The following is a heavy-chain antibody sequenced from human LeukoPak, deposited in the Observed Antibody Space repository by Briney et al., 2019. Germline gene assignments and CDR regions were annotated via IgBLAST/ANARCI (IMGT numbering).Heavy chain of an antibody. CDR2: INPNSGGT. CDR3: ARVRSLSGITASPLFDY. Sequence: ASVKVSCKASGYTFTGYYMHWVRQAPGQGLEWMGWINPNSGGTNYAQKFQGRVTMTSDTSISTAYMELSSLRSDDTAVYYCARVRSLSGITASPLFDYWGQGTLVAVSS. J-gene: IGHJ4*02. D-gene: IGHD2-21*02. CDR1: GYTFTGYY. V-gene: IGHV1-2*02.